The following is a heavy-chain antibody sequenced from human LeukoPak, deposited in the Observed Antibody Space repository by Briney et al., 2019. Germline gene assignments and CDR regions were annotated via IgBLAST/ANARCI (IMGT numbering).Heavy chain of an antibody. CDR3: ARGRAAAGTIWYFDY. D-gene: IGHD6-13*01. J-gene: IGHJ4*02. V-gene: IGHV4-30-2*01. CDR1: GDSISSGAYS. Sequence: SQTLSLTCVVSGDSISSGAYSWSWIRQPPGKGLEWIGYIFHSGSTFYNPSLKSRVTMSVDTSKNQFSLKLSSVTAADTAVYYCARGRAAAGTIWYFDYWGQGTLVTVSS. CDR2: IFHSGST.